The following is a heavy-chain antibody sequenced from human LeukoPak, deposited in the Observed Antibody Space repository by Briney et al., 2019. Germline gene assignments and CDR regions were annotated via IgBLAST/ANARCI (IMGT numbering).Heavy chain of an antibody. V-gene: IGHV3-21*01. D-gene: IGHD6-13*01. CDR2: ISSSSSYI. CDR1: GFTFSSYS. J-gene: IGHJ4*02. CDR3: ARDWSRAAGTIFDY. Sequence: GGSLRLSCAASGFTFSSYSMNWVRQAPGKGLEWVSSISSSSSYIYYADSVKGQFTISRDNAKNSLYLQMNSLRAEDTAVYYCARDWSRAAGTIFDYWGQGTLVTVSS.